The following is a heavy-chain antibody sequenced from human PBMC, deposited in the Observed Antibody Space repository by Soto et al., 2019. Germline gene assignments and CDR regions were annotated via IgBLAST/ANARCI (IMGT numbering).Heavy chain of an antibody. Sequence: GGSLRLSCAASGFTFSSYSMNWVRQAPGKGLEWVSSISSSSSYIYYADSVKGRFTISRDNAKNSLYLQMNSLRAEDTAVYYCARDQDDYIWGSYRQFDYWGQGTLVTVSS. J-gene: IGHJ4*02. D-gene: IGHD3-16*02. CDR2: ISSSSSYI. CDR1: GFTFSSYS. CDR3: ARDQDDYIWGSYRQFDY. V-gene: IGHV3-21*01.